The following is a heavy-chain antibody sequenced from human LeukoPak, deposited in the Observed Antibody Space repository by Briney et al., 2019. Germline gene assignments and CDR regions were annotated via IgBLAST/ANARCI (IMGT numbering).Heavy chain of an antibody. CDR3: ARPRELGYCSGGSCYPTDFDY. Sequence: GGSLRLSCAASGFTFSSYSMNWVRQAPGKGLEWVSSISSSSYIYYADSVKGRFTISRDNAKNSLYLQMNSLRAEDTAVYYCARPRELGYCSGGSCYPTDFDYWGQGTLVTVSS. J-gene: IGHJ4*02. CDR1: GFTFSSYS. D-gene: IGHD2-15*01. CDR2: ISSSSYI. V-gene: IGHV3-21*01.